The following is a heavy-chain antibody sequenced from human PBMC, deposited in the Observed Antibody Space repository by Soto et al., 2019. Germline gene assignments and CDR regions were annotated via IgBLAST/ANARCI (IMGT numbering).Heavy chain of an antibody. D-gene: IGHD3-9*01. V-gene: IGHV3-23*01. CDR3: AKRPSHWFCFDY. J-gene: IGHJ4*02. Sequence: GGSLRLSCAASGFTFSSYAMRWGRQAPGKGLEWVSGISGGGKNIAYADSVKGRFTISRDNPKNTLYLQMNSLRAEDTAVYYCAKRPSHWFCFDYWGQGALVTVSS. CDR1: GFTFSSYA. CDR2: ISGGGKNI.